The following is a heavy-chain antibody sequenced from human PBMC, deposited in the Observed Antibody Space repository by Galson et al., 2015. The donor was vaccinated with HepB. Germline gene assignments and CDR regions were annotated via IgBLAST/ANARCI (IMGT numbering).Heavy chain of an antibody. Sequence: SLRLPCAASGFTFSDYYMSWIRQAPGKGLEWVSYISSSSSYTNYADSVKGRFTISRDNAKNSLYLQMNSLRAEDTAVYCCARDQLAWGDAFDIWGQGTMVTVSS. CDR2: ISSSSSYT. CDR3: ARDQLAWGDAFDI. CDR1: GFTFSDYY. J-gene: IGHJ3*02. D-gene: IGHD6-13*01. V-gene: IGHV3-11*05.